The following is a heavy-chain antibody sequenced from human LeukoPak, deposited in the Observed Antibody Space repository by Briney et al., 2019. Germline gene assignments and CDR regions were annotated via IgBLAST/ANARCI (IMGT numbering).Heavy chain of an antibody. J-gene: IGHJ4*02. Sequence: KPSETLSLTCSVFGGSINDYYWIWVRQPPGKGLEWIGHIYSSGISDYSPSLKSRLSLSVDTSKNQVSLRLRSVTAADTALYYCARDEDWLVRGAPSLWGQGTLVIVSP. CDR2: IYSSGIS. CDR1: GGSINDYY. D-gene: IGHD3-10*01. V-gene: IGHV4-59*01. CDR3: ARDEDWLVRGAPSL.